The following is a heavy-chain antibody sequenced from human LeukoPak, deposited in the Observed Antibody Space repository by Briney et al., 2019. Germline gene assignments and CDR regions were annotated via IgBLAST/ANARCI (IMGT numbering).Heavy chain of an antibody. CDR2: FIPILGTA. Sequence: SVKVSCKASVYTFTDYYMHWVRQAPGQGLEWMGVFIPILGTANSTQKFHDRLTITSDISTNTAYMELSSLRSEDTAVYFCAAIPVFAVVLHQEPVWGKGTTVTVSS. D-gene: IGHD3-3*01. J-gene: IGHJ6*04. V-gene: IGHV1-69*10. CDR1: VYTFTDYY. CDR3: AAIPVFAVVLHQEPV.